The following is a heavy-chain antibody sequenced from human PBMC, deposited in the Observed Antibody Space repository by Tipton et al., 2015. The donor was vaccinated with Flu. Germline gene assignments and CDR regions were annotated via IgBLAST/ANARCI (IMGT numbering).Heavy chain of an antibody. D-gene: IGHD6-19*01. V-gene: IGHV4-4*07. CDR2: IYTSGNT. Sequence: LRLSCNVSGGSLSGYYWSWIRQPAGKGLEWIGRIYTSGNTNYSPSLKSRVTMSVDTSKNQLSLKLSSMTAADTAVYYCARGQGNSGWRYFDYWGQGTLVTVSS. CDR1: GGSLSGYY. CDR3: ARGQGNSGWRYFDY. J-gene: IGHJ4*02.